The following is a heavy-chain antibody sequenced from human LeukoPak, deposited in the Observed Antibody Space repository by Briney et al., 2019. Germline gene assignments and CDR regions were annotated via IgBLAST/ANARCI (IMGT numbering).Heavy chain of an antibody. V-gene: IGHV1-2*02. CDR2: INANSGDT. D-gene: IGHD3-22*01. Sequence: ASVKVSCKASGYIFTGYYMHWVRQAPGQGLEWMGWINANSGDTKYAQKFQGRVTMTRDASISTAYMELSRLRSDDTAMYYCAREISGYSDYWGQGTLVTVSS. CDR3: AREISGYSDY. CDR1: GYIFTGYY. J-gene: IGHJ4*02.